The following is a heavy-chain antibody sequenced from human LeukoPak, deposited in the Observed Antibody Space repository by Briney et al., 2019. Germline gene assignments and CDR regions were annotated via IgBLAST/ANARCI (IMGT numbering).Heavy chain of an antibody. J-gene: IGHJ4*02. V-gene: IGHV1-8*01. CDR1: GYTFTGYD. CDR2: MNPNSGNT. D-gene: IGHD6-13*01. Sequence: ASVKVSCKASGYTFTGYDINWVRQATGQGLEWMGWMNPNSGNTGYAQKFQGRVTMTRNTSISTAYMELSSLRSEDTAVYYCAVHYSSSWYPFDYWGQGTLVTVSS. CDR3: AVHYSSSWYPFDY.